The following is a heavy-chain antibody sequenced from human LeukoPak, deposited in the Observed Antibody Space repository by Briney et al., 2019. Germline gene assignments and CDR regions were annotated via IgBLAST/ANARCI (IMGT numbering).Heavy chain of an antibody. V-gene: IGHV3-74*01. Sequence: GGSLRLSCAASGFTFSSYWMHWVRQAPGKGLVWVSRINSDGSTTNYADSVKGRFTISRDNAKNTLYLQMNSLRAEDTAVYYCAKGPERGRYSRINWGQGTLVTVSS. CDR2: INSDGSTT. CDR3: AKGPERGRYSRIN. CDR1: GFTFSSYW. J-gene: IGHJ4*02. D-gene: IGHD6-13*01.